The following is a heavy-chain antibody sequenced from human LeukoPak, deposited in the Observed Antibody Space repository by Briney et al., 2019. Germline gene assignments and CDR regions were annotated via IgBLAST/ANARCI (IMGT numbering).Heavy chain of an antibody. CDR2: ISGSGGAT. Sequence: GGSLRLSCAASGFTFSLFAMHWAPQAPGKGLWWGSAISGSGGATYHADADSVKGRFTISRDNSKNALYLQVNNLRAEDTAVYYCAKDGYNYDSSGHFDYWGQGTLVTVSS. J-gene: IGHJ4*02. CDR1: GFTFSLFA. V-gene: IGHV3-23*01. CDR3: AKDGYNYDSSGHFDY. D-gene: IGHD3-22*01.